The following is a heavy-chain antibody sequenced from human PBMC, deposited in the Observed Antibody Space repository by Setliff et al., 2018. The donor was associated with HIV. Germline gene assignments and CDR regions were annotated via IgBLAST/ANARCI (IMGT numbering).Heavy chain of an antibody. CDR3: ARDMMYHYDNSGSFGWFDP. CDR2: INYNGNT. V-gene: IGHV4-59*02. D-gene: IGHD3-22*01. CDR1: GDSVRNYY. Sequence: LSLTCTVSGDSVRNYYWSWIRQPPERGLDYIGYINYNGNTNYNPSLKSRVTMSVDTSKNQISLKLRSVTAADTAVYYCARDMMYHYDNSGSFGWFDPWGQGTLVTVSS. J-gene: IGHJ5*02.